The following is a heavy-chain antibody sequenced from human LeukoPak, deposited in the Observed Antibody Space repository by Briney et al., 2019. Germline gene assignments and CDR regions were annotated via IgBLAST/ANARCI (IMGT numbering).Heavy chain of an antibody. D-gene: IGHD6-13*01. CDR3: ARGGQQPDY. CDR1: GYSISSGYY. CDR2: IYHSGNT. Sequence: SETLSLTCAVSGYSISSGYYWGWIRQPPGKGLEWIGSIYHSGNTYYNPSLNSRVTISVDTSKNQFSLKLSSVTAADTAVYYCARGGQQPDYWGQGTLVTVSS. J-gene: IGHJ4*02. V-gene: IGHV4-38-2*01.